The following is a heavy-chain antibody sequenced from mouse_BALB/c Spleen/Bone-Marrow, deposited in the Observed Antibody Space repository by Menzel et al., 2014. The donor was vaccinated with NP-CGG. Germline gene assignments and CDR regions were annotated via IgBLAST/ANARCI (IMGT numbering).Heavy chain of an antibody. CDR2: FYPGSGSM. CDR3: ARHEGGEMGFDY. CDR1: GYTFTEYI. D-gene: IGHD2-3*01. Sequence: QVQLQQSGAGLVKPGASVKLSCKASGYTFTEYIIHWVKQRSGHGLEWIGWFYPGSGSMKYNEKFKDKATLTADKSSSTVYMELSRLTSEDSAVYFCARHEGGEMGFDYWGQGTTLTVSS. J-gene: IGHJ2*01. V-gene: IGHV1-62-2*01.